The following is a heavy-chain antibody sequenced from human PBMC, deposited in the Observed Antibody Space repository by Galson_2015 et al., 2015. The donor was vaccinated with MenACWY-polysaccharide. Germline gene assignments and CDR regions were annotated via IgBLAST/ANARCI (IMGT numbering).Heavy chain of an antibody. CDR3: AREGSRIVFHAFDV. Sequence: SLRLSCEASGLKFRGSGMHWVRQAPGKGLEWVAVIQYDGSQKQYIDSVKGRFTISRDNSKNTLYLEMNSLRAEDTALYYCAREGSRIVFHAFDVWGQGTMVIVSS. D-gene: IGHD3-10*02. CDR2: IQYDGSQK. CDR1: GLKFRGSG. V-gene: IGHV3-33*01. J-gene: IGHJ3*01.